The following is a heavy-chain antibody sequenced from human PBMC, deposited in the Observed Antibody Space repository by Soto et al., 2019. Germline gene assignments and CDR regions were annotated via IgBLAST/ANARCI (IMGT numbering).Heavy chain of an antibody. D-gene: IGHD1-26*01. CDR2: VNTHGSTT. Sequence: PXGSLRLSCAASGFTFSSYWMHWVRQAPGKGLVWLSRVNTHGSTTNYADSVKGRFTISRDNAENMVFLQMNSLKTEDTGIYYCTTDSYSSITVVRFDYWGQGTVVTVSS. V-gene: IGHV3-74*01. J-gene: IGHJ4*02. CDR3: TTDSYSSITVVRFDY. CDR1: GFTFSSYW.